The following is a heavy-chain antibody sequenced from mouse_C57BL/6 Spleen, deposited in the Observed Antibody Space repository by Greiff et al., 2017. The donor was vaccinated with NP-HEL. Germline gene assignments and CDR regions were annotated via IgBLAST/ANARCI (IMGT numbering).Heavy chain of an antibody. CDR2: IYPGDGDT. Sequence: QVQLQQSGPELVKPGASVKISCKASGYAFSSSWMNWVKQRPGKGLEWIGRIYPGDGDTNYNGKFKGKATLTADKSSSTAYMQLSSLTSEDSAVYFCARRGYGSYFDYWGQGTTLTVSS. CDR3: ARRGYGSYFDY. CDR1: GYAFSSSW. D-gene: IGHD1-1*01. J-gene: IGHJ2*01. V-gene: IGHV1-82*01.